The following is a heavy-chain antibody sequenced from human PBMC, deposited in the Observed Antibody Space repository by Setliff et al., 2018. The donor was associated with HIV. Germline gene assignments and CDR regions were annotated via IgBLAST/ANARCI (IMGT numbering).Heavy chain of an antibody. J-gene: IGHJ6*02. CDR2: INPNNNST. CDR1: GYTATSYY. Sequence: GASVKVSCKASGYTATSYYMHWVRQAPGQGLEWMGIINPNNNSTAYPQKFQGRVTMTWDTSTTTVYMELRSLGSEDTAVYYCARGSDSGSYSYYYGMDVWGQGTTVTVSS. CDR3: ARGSDSGSYSYYYGMDV. V-gene: IGHV1-46*01. D-gene: IGHD3-16*01.